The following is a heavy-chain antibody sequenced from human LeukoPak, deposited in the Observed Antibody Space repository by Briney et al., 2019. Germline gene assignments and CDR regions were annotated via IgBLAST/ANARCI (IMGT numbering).Heavy chain of an antibody. CDR1: GYTFTSYG. CDR2: ISAYNGNT. Sequence: ASVKVCCKASGYTFTSYGISWGRQAPGQGLEWMGWISAYNGNTNYAQKRQGRVTMTTDTSTSTAYMELRSLRSDDTAVYYCARTLQMKTRGISDHWGQGTLVTVSS. D-gene: IGHD3-16*01. V-gene: IGHV1-18*01. J-gene: IGHJ4*02. CDR3: ARTLQMKTRGISDH.